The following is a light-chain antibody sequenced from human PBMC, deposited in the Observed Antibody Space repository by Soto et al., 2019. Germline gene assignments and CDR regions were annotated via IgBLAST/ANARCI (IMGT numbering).Light chain of an antibody. CDR2: STS. Sequence: IVLTQSPGALSLSPGETATLSCRASQHVDSNYVAWYKQTPGQPPRLLIRSTSFRATGVPDRFSGSGSGTDFTITISTLEPEDFGVYYCQQYVGSPGTFGLGTKLEIK. CDR1: QHVDSNY. CDR3: QQYVGSPGT. V-gene: IGKV3-20*01. J-gene: IGKJ2*01.